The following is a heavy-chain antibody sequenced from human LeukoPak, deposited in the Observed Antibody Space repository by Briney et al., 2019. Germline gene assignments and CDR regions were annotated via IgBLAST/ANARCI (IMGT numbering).Heavy chain of an antibody. J-gene: IGHJ4*02. CDR1: GSTFTGYY. Sequence: GASVKVSCKASGSTFTGYYMHWVRQAPGQGLERMGWINPHTGGTNYEQKFQGRVIMTRDTPISTAYMEVSSLTSDATAVYYCAREDDFSSTSCYCDYWGQGSLVTVSS. CDR2: INPHTGGT. D-gene: IGHD2-2*01. V-gene: IGHV1-2*02. CDR3: AREDDFSSTSCYCDY.